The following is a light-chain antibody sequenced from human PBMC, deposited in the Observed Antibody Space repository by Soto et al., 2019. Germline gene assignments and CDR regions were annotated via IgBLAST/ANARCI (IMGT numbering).Light chain of an antibody. J-gene: IGKJ2*01. Sequence: EIVMTQSPATLSLSPGERAALSCRASQSINSELAWYQQKPGQPPRLLIYGASTRATGVPARFTGSESGSELPLTISGLQSEDFAVYYCQQGHNWPLTFGQGTRLEI. V-gene: IGKV3-15*01. CDR2: GAS. CDR1: QSINSE. CDR3: QQGHNWPLT.